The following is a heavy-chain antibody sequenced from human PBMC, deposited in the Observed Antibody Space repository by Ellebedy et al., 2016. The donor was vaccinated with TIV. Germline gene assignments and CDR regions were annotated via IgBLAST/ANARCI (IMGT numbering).Heavy chain of an antibody. CDR2: INAGNGNT. J-gene: IGHJ4*02. CDR1: GYTFTSYA. D-gene: IGHD4-23*01. CDR3: ARVWIHASSGNIY. Sequence: ASVKVSXKASGYTFTSYAMHWVRQAPGQRLEWMGWINAGNGNTKYSQKFQGRVTITRDTSASTAYMELSSLRSEDTAVYYCARVWIHASSGNIYWGQGTLVTVSS. V-gene: IGHV1-3*01.